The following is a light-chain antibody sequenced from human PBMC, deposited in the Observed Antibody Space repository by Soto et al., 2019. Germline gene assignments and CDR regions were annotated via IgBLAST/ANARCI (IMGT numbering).Light chain of an antibody. CDR1: SGISVGNYR. CDR3: MAWLSSAPVFGPV. Sequence: QAVVTQPSSLSASPGASASLTCTLRSGISVGNYRISWYQQKPGSPPQYLLGYRSDSDYQQGSGVPSRFSGSKDASANEWILLISGVQSEDEADYYCMAWLSSAPVFGPVFGGGTKLTVL. V-gene: IGLV5-45*03. CDR2: YRSDSDY. J-gene: IGLJ3*02.